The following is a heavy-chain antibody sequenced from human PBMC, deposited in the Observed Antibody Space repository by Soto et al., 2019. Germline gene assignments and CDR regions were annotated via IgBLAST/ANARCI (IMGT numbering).Heavy chain of an antibody. CDR1: GFTFSSYA. J-gene: IGHJ4*02. CDR2: IRFDGSNE. V-gene: IGHV3-33*08. Sequence: GGSLRLSCAASGFTFSSYAMHWVRQAPGNGLEWVAIIRFDGSNEEYADSVKGRFTISRDNSKNTLYLQMNTLGAEDTAVYYCARDGIGGTVFRGYLDYWGRGTVVTVSS. CDR3: ARDGIGGTVFRGYLDY. D-gene: IGHD1-7*01.